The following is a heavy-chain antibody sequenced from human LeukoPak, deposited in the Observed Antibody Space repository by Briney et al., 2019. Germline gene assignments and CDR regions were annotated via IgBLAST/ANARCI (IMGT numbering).Heavy chain of an antibody. D-gene: IGHD2-8*01. Sequence: PGGSLRLSCAASGFTVSSNYMSWVRQAPGKGLEWVSVIYSVGSTYYADSVKGRFTISRDNSKNTLYLHMNSLRAEDTAVYYCARTTSFCTNGVCYGPLFDYWGQGTLVTVSS. CDR2: IYSVGST. J-gene: IGHJ4*02. CDR3: ARTTSFCTNGVCYGPLFDY. V-gene: IGHV3-66*01. CDR1: GFTVSSNY.